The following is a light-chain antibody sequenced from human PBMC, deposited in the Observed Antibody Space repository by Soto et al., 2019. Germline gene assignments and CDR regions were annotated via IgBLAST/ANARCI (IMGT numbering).Light chain of an antibody. J-gene: IGLJ2*01. V-gene: IGLV2-14*03. CDR1: SSDVGGYNF. CDR3: SSYTSSSTVI. Sequence: QSALTQPASVSGSPGQSITISCTGTSSDVGGYNFVSWYQQHPGKAPKFIIYDVRNRPSGVSNRLSGSRSGNTASLTISGLQAEDEADYYCSSYTSSSTVIFGGGTKVTVL. CDR2: DVR.